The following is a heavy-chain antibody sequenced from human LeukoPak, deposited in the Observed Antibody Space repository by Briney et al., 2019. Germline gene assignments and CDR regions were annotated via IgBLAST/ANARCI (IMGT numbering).Heavy chain of an antibody. CDR2: INHSGST. CDR1: GGSFSGYY. J-gene: IGHJ4*02. D-gene: IGHD4-11*01. V-gene: IGHV4-34*01. CDR3: ARGYSNYPVY. Sequence: SETLSLTCAVYGGSFSGYYWSWIRQPPGEGLEWIGEINHSGSTNYNPSLKSRVTISVDTSKNQFSLKLSSVTAADTAVYYCARGYSNYPVYWGQGTLVTVSS.